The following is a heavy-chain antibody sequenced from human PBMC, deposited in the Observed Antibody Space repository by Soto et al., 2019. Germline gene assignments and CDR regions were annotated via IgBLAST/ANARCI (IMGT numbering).Heavy chain of an antibody. CDR2: ISWNSGSI. CDR3: AKNTGGSGSHYYYGMDV. V-gene: IGHV3-9*01. J-gene: IGHJ6*02. D-gene: IGHD3-10*01. Sequence: PGGSLRLSCAASGFTFDDYAMHWVRQAPGKGLEWVSGISWNSGSIGYADSVKGRFTISRDNAKNSLYLQMNSLRAEDTALYYCAKNTGGSGSHYYYGMDVWGQGTTVTVSS. CDR1: GFTFDDYA.